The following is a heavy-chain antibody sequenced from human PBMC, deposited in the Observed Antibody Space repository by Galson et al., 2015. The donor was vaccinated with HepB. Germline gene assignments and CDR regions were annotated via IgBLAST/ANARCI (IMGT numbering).Heavy chain of an antibody. Sequence: SVKASCKASGYTFTSYAMHWVRQAPGQRLEWMGWINAGNGNTKYSQKFQGRVTITRDTSASTAYMELSSLRSEDTAVYYCARGLRGGSLLWSFDPWGQGTLVTVSS. D-gene: IGHD2-15*01. CDR2: INAGNGNT. V-gene: IGHV1-3*01. CDR1: GYTFTSYA. J-gene: IGHJ5*02. CDR3: ARGLRGGSLLWSFDP.